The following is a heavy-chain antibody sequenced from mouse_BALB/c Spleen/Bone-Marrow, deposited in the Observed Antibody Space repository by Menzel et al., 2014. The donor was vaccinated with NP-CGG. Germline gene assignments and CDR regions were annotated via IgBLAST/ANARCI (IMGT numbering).Heavy chain of an antibody. J-gene: IGHJ3*01. CDR3: AVYYCGNSSFVY. CDR1: GFNIKDTY. V-gene: IGHV14-3*02. Sequence: VQLQQSGAELVKPGASVKLSCTASGFNIKDTYMDWVKQRPGQGLEWIGRIDPGNGSTNYDQKFKGKATITADTSSNTAYLQLRSLTSVAAADYSGAVYYCGNSSFVYWGQGTLVTVSA. D-gene: IGHD1-1*01. CDR2: IDPGNGST.